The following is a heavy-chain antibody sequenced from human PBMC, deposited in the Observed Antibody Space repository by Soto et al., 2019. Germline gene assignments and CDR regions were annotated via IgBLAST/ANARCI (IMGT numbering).Heavy chain of an antibody. CDR2: IYYSGST. CDR1: GGSISSYY. Sequence: QVQLQESGPGLVKPSETLSLTCTVSGGSISSYYWSWIRQPPGKGLEWIGYIYYSGSTNYNPSLKXRVTISVDTSKNQFSLKLSSVTAADTAVYYCASRYGGNFDYWGQGTLVTVSS. V-gene: IGHV4-59*01. CDR3: ASRYGGNFDY. D-gene: IGHD2-15*01. J-gene: IGHJ4*02.